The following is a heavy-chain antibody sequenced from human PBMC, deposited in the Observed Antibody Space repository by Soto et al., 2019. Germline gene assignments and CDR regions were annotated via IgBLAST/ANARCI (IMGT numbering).Heavy chain of an antibody. CDR2: IYYSGST. J-gene: IGHJ4*02. CDR1: GGSISSGGYY. CDR3: GRWSIFGRRFYY. V-gene: IGHV4-31*03. Sequence: PSETLSLTCTVSGGSISSGGYYWSWIRQHPGKGLEWIGYIYYSGSTYYKPSLKSRVTISVDTSKNQFSPKLSSVTAAYTAVYYCGRWSIFGRRFYYWGQGTLVTVSS. D-gene: IGHD3-3*02.